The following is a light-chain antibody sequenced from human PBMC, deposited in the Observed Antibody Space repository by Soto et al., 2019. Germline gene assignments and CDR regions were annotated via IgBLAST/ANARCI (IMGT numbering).Light chain of an antibody. CDR3: QQYFSYPLT. CDR1: ESLGTW. J-gene: IGKJ4*01. Sequence: DIQMTQSPSTLSAYVGDRVIITCRASESLGTWLAWYQQKPGTAPILLIYDVSRLESGVLSRFSGRGSGTEFTLTISSLQPDDFATYYCQQYFSYPLTFGGGTKVDIK. CDR2: DVS. V-gene: IGKV1-5*01.